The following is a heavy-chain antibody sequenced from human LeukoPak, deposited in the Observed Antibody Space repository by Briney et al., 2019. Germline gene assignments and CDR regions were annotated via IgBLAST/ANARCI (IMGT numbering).Heavy chain of an antibody. CDR2: ISTSDDI. Sequence: GGSLRLSCVASGFTFSSHDIHWVRQVAGKDLEWLSAISTSDDIHYSDSVKGRFTIYRGDAENSVHLQMSSLTAGDTAVYFCAREPPTPGYWHFDLWGRGTLVTVSS. J-gene: IGHJ2*01. V-gene: IGHV3-13*01. CDR1: GFTFSSHD. CDR3: AREPPTPGYWHFDL. D-gene: IGHD2-15*01.